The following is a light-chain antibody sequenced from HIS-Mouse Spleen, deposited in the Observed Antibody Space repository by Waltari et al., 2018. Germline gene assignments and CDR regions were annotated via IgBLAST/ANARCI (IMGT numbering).Light chain of an antibody. CDR3: SLYTSSSTLV. CDR1: SSDVGSYNR. J-gene: IGLJ2*01. Sequence: QSALTQPPSVSGSPGQSVTISCTGTSSDVGSYNRVSWYQQPPGTAPKLMLYEVSNRPAGLPVRFAGSKSGTTASLAISGLQAEDEADYYCSLYTSSSTLVFGGGTKLTVL. CDR2: EVS. V-gene: IGLV2-18*01.